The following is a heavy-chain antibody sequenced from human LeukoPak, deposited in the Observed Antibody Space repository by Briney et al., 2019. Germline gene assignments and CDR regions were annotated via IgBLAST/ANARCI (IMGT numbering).Heavy chain of an antibody. J-gene: IGHJ4*02. CDR3: TRMTTGHDY. V-gene: IGHV4-34*01. CDR2: INHSGYT. Sequence: SETLSLTCAVSGVSFDDYYWSWVRRTPGKGLEWIGEINHSGYTNDSPSLKSRVTLSIDTSRKQFSLNLRSVTVADAGIYYCTRMTTGHDYWGQGTLVTVSS. D-gene: IGHD4-17*01. CDR1: GVSFDDYY.